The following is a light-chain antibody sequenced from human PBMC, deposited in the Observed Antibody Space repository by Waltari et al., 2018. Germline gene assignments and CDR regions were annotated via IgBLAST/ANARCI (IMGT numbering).Light chain of an antibody. J-gene: IGLJ3*02. CDR3: QTGGHGTWV. CDR2: VNSDGSH. V-gene: IGLV4-69*01. CDR1: SGHINNV. Sequence: QLVLTQSPPASAPLGASVKLTCTLSSGHINNVIALLQQRPEKGPRYLMKVNSDGSHNKGDEIPDRFSGSSSGAERYLTISSLQSEDEADYFCQTGGHGTWVFGGGTKLTVL.